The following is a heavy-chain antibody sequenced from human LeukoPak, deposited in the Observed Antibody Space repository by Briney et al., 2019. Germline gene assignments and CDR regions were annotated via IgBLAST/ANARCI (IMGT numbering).Heavy chain of an antibody. D-gene: IGHD3-22*01. J-gene: IGHJ4*02. Sequence: ASVTVSFTASGYTFTIYYMHWVRQAPGQGVEGMGIINPSGGSTSYAQKFQGRGTITRDTSTSTVYMELSSLRSEDTAVYYCARDIGRDSSGKEVDYWGQGTLVTVSS. CDR3: ARDIGRDSSGKEVDY. CDR1: GYTFTIYY. CDR2: INPSGGST. V-gene: IGHV1-46*01.